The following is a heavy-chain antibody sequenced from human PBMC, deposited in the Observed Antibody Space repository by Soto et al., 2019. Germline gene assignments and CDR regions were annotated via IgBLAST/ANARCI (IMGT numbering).Heavy chain of an antibody. Sequence: QVQLQQWGAGLLKPSETLSLTCAVYGGSFSGYYWSWIRQPPGKGLEWIGEINHSGSTNYHPSLKSRVTISVDTSKNQFSLKLSSVTAADTAVYYCARGIRDGSSYTSRYYYYYGMDVWGQGTTVTVSS. D-gene: IGHD6-6*01. V-gene: IGHV4-34*01. CDR3: ARGIRDGSSYTSRYYYYYGMDV. CDR1: GGSFSGYY. J-gene: IGHJ6*02. CDR2: INHSGST.